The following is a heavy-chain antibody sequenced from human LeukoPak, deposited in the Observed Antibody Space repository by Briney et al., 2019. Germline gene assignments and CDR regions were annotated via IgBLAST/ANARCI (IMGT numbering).Heavy chain of an antibody. J-gene: IGHJ3*02. Sequence: GGSLRLSCAASGFNFSTYAMSWVRQAPGKGLEWVSSISSSSSYIYYADSVKGRFTISRDNAKNSLYLQMNSLRAEDTAVYYCATEPIRWDDAFDIWGQGTMVTVSS. CDR3: ATEPIRWDDAFDI. CDR2: ISSSSSYI. CDR1: GFNFSTYA. D-gene: IGHD4-23*01. V-gene: IGHV3-21*01.